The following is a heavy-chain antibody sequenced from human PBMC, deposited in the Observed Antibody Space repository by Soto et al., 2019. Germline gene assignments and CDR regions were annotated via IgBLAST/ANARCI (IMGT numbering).Heavy chain of an antibody. CDR2: ISYDGSNK. D-gene: IGHD6-19*01. CDR1: GFTFSSYG. J-gene: IGHJ4*02. CDR3: AKDPGGQAVALDY. V-gene: IGHV3-30*18. Sequence: QVQLVESGGGVVQPGRSLRLSCAAFGFTFSSYGMHWVRQAPGKGLEWVAVISYDGSNKYYADSVKGRFTISRDNSKNTLYLQMNSLRAEDTAVYYCAKDPGGQAVALDYWGQGTLVTVSS.